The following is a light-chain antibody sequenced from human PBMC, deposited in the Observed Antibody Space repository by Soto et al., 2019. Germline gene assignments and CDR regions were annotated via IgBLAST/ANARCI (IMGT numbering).Light chain of an antibody. CDR2: DAS. J-gene: IGKJ2*01. V-gene: IGKV1-5*01. CDR3: QQYDSYSQYT. Sequence: DIQMTQSPSTLSASVGDRVTITCRASQSISSWLAWYQQKPGQAPKLRIYDASTLESGVPSRFSGGGSGTEFTLTISSLQPDDFATYYCQQYDSYSQYTFGQGTKLEIK. CDR1: QSISSW.